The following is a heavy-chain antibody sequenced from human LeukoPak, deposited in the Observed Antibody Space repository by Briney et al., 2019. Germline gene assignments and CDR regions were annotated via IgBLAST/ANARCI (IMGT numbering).Heavy chain of an antibody. CDR1: GGTFSSYA. J-gene: IGHJ4*02. D-gene: IGHD3-22*01. Sequence: SVKVSCKASGGTFSSYAISWVRQAPGQGLEWMGGIIPIFGTANYAQKFQGRVTITADESTSTAYMELSSLRSGDTAVYYCARALKSGYYLGAFDYWGQGALVTVSS. CDR3: ARALKSGYYLGAFDY. V-gene: IGHV1-69*01. CDR2: IIPIFGTA.